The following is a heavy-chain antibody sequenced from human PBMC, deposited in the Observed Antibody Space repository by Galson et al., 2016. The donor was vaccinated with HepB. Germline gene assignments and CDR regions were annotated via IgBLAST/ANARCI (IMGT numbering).Heavy chain of an antibody. D-gene: IGHD1-26*01. CDR1: GFSLSTSGMC. Sequence: PALVKPTQTLTLTCTFSGFSLSTSGMCVSWIRQPPGKALEWLALIDWDEDKYYSPSLKTRLTISKDTSKDQVVLTMTNMDPVDTATYYCARARGSYYYGMDVWGQGTTVTVSS. J-gene: IGHJ6*02. CDR2: IDWDEDK. CDR3: ARARGSYYYGMDV. V-gene: IGHV2-70*01.